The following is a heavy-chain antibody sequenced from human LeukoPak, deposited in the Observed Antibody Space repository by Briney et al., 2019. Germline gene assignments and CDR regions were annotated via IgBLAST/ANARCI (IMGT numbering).Heavy chain of an antibody. Sequence: SETLSLTCTVSGGSISSYYWSWIRQPPGKGLEWIGYIYYSGSTYYNPSLKSRVTISVDTSKNQFSLKLSPVTAADTAVYYCARVRFHCSSTSCYYAFDIWGQGTMVTVSS. D-gene: IGHD2-2*01. J-gene: IGHJ3*02. V-gene: IGHV4-59*01. CDR1: GGSISSYY. CDR3: ARVRFHCSSTSCYYAFDI. CDR2: IYYSGST.